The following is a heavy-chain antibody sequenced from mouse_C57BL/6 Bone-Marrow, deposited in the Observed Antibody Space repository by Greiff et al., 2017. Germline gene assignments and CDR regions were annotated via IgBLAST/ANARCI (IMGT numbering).Heavy chain of an antibody. CDR2: IHPNSGST. V-gene: IGHV1-64*01. CDR3: ARAMDYYGSSDY. Sequence: VQLQQPGAELVKPGASVKLSCKASGYTFTSYWMHWVKQRPGQGLEWIGMIHPNSGSTNYNEKFKSKATLTVDKSSSTAYMQLSSLTSEDSAVYYGARAMDYYGSSDYWGQGTTLTVSS. D-gene: IGHD1-1*01. CDR1: GYTFTSYW. J-gene: IGHJ2*01.